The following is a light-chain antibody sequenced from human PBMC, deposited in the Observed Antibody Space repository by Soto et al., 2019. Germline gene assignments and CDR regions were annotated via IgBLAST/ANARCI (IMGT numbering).Light chain of an antibody. CDR3: QQYASSPYT. V-gene: IGKV3-20*01. CDR2: GAS. J-gene: IGKJ2*01. CDR1: QSISSSY. Sequence: EIVLTQSPSTLSSFPGDRVTLSCRASQSISSSYLAWYQQKPGQAPRLLIYGASRRATGIPDRFSGRESGTDFTLTITTLEPEDSAVYFCQQYASSPYTFGQGTKVDI.